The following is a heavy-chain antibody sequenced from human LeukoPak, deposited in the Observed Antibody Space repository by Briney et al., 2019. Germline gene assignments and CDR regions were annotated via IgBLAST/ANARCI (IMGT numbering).Heavy chain of an antibody. CDR3: ARVEVLGAAGDATEVYGMDV. CDR2: ISGSGGST. J-gene: IGHJ6*02. CDR1: GFTFSSYA. D-gene: IGHD6-13*01. Sequence: GGSLRLSCAASGFTFSSYAMSWVRQAPGKGLEWVSAISGSGGSTYYADSVKGRFTISRDNSKNTLYLQMNSLRAEDTAVYYCARVEVLGAAGDATEVYGMDVWGQGTTVTVSS. V-gene: IGHV3-23*01.